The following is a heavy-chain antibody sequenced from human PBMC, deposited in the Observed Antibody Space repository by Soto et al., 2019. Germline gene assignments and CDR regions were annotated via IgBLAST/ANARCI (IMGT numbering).Heavy chain of an antibody. CDR1: GGSFSDYY. D-gene: IGHD6-13*01. V-gene: IGHV4-34*01. CDR2: IDRRGSA. Sequence: SETLSLTCAVFGGSFSDYYWSWIRQPPGKGLEWIGEIDRRGSATYNPSLKSRVTISVDTSKNQFYLRLSSVTAADTAMYYCARGLGDSRPQRTLGKTYSGMDVWGQGNTVTVSS. J-gene: IGHJ6*02. CDR3: ARGLGDSRPQRTLGKTYSGMDV.